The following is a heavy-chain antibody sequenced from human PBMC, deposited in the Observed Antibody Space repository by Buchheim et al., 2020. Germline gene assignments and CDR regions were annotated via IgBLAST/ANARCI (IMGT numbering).Heavy chain of an antibody. J-gene: IGHJ4*02. CDR3: SRVSSTWFGFYFDF. V-gene: IGHV1-3*04. CDR2: INTGNGNT. CDR1: GYTFTNYI. D-gene: IGHD3-10*01. Sequence: QVQLVQSGTEVKKPGASVKVSCKTSGYTFTNYIVHWVRQGPGQSLEWLGWINTGNGNTKSSQRFQDRLTITRDTAASTAYWELSGLRSEDTAVYYCSRVSSTWFGFYFDFWGQGT.